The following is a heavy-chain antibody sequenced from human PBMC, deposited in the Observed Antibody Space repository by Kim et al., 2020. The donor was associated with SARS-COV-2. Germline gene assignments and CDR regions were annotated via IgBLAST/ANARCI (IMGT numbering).Heavy chain of an antibody. CDR2: MSYSGST. Sequence: SETLSLTCTVAGGSISTGGYWWTRMRLHPGKGMVWIASMSYSGSTYSDPAHKSLVMTTVDTTNNQYLLRVSSVTAAATAVYYWARERYYYHCM. CDR1: GGSISTGGYW. V-gene: IGHV4-31*01. J-gene: IGHJ6*03. CDR3: ARERYYYHCM.